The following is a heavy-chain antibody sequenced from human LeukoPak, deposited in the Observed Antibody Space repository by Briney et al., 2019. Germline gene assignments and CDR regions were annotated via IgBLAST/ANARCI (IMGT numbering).Heavy chain of an antibody. J-gene: IGHJ4*02. D-gene: IGHD1-1*01. Sequence: GASVKVSCKASGYTFTSSGISWVRQAPGQGLEWVGWISPHNSNTNYAQKLQGRVTMTTDTSTSTAYMELRSLRSDDTAVYYCARDTGYNFGERGYFDYWGQGTLVTVSS. CDR1: GYTFTSSG. CDR3: ARDTGYNFGERGYFDY. CDR2: ISPHNSNT. V-gene: IGHV1-18*01.